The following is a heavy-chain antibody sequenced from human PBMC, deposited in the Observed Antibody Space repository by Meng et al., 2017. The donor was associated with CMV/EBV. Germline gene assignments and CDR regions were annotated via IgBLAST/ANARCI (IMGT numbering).Heavy chain of an antibody. CDR2: IIPIFGTA. Sequence: GGSLRLSCKASGGTFSSYAISWVRQAPGQGLEWMGGIIPIFGTANYAQKFQGRVTITTDESTSTAYMELSSLRSEDTAVYYCASSDPAMTYYYYYGMDVWGQGTTVTVSS. J-gene: IGHJ6*02. V-gene: IGHV1-69*05. D-gene: IGHD5-18*01. CDR1: GGTFSSYA. CDR3: ASSDPAMTYYYYYGMDV.